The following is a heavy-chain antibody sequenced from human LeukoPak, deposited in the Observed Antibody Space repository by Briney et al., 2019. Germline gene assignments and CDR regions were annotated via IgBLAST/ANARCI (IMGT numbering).Heavy chain of an antibody. Sequence: GGSLRLSCATAGFIFRNNWMTWVRQAPGKGLEWVANIKHDSSEKYSVDSVKGRFIISRDNAKMILYLQMNSLKTEDTAVYYCTTDLEYKTSYFDYWGQGTLVTVSS. CDR1: GFIFRNNW. V-gene: IGHV3-7*05. D-gene: IGHD2/OR15-2a*01. CDR2: IKHDSSEK. CDR3: TTDLEYKTSYFDY. J-gene: IGHJ4*02.